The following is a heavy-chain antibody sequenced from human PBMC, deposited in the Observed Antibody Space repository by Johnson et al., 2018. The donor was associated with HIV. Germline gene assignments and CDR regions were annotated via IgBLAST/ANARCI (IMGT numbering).Heavy chain of an antibody. D-gene: IGHD1-26*01. CDR1: RFTFSSND. V-gene: IGHV3-13*01. Sequence: MQLVESGGGLVQPGGSLRLSCAASRFTFSSNDMHWVRQATGKGLEWVSTIGPGGDTYYPGSVKGRFTISRDNSKNTLYLQMNSLREDDTAVYYCAKDFWPVGARGAFDIWGQGTMVTVSS. J-gene: IGHJ3*02. CDR3: AKDFWPVGARGAFDI. CDR2: IGPGGDT.